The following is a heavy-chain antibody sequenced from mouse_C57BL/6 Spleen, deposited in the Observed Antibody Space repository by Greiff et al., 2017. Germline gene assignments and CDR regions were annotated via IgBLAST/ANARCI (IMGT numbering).Heavy chain of an antibody. CDR1: GYSITSGYY. CDR2: ISYDGSN. CDR3: ARAYDYDVGWFAY. Sequence: ESGPGLVKPSQSLSLTCSVTGYSITSGYYWNWIRQFPGNKLEWMGYISYDGSNNYNPSLKNRISITRDTSKNQFFLKVNSVTTEDTATYYGARAYDYDVGWFAYWGQGTLVTVSA. V-gene: IGHV3-6*01. D-gene: IGHD2-4*01. J-gene: IGHJ3*01.